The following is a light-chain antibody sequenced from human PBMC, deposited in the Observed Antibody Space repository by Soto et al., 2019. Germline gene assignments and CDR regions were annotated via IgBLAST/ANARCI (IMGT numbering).Light chain of an antibody. CDR2: LDSDGSH. CDR3: QTWATGPDWV. J-gene: IGLJ3*02. CDR1: SGHSSYT. V-gene: IGLV4-69*01. Sequence: QPVLTQSPSASASLGASVKLTCTLSSGHSSYTIAWHQQQSDKGPRFLMNLDSDGSHRKGDGIPDRFSGSSSGAERYLTISSLQSEDEADYYCQTWATGPDWVFGGGTKLTV.